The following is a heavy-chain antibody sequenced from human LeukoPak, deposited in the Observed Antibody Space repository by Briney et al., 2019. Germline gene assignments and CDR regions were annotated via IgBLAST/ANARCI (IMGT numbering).Heavy chain of an antibody. J-gene: IGHJ4*02. V-gene: IGHV4-59*08. CDR3: ARSGRTIFGVVIPFDY. Sequence: SETLSLTCIVSGGSINGYYWSWIRQPPGKGLEWIGYIYYSGSTNYNPSLKSRVTISVDTSKNQFSLKLSSVTAADTAVYYCARSGRTIFGVVIPFDYWGQGTLVTVSS. CDR1: GGSINGYY. CDR2: IYYSGST. D-gene: IGHD3-3*01.